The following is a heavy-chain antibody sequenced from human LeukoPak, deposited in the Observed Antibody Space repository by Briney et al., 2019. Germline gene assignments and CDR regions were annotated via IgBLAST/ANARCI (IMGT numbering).Heavy chain of an antibody. CDR1: GGSISSYY. Sequence: SETLSLTCTVSGGSISSYYWGWIRQPAGRGLEWIGRIQTSGSTNYNPSLKSRVTMSVDTSKNKFSLKVNSVTAADTAVCYCARVGSGWSFDYWGQGTLVTVSS. CDR3: ARVGSGWSFDY. CDR2: IQTSGST. D-gene: IGHD6-19*01. V-gene: IGHV4-4*07. J-gene: IGHJ4*02.